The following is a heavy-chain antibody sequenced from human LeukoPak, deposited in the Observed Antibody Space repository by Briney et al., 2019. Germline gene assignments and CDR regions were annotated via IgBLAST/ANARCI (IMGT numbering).Heavy chain of an antibody. D-gene: IGHD6-19*01. CDR3: AKAQTGYSSGPDDY. J-gene: IGHJ4*02. CDR1: GFTFDDYA. CDR2: ISWNSGSI. Sequence: PGGSLRLSCAASGFTFDDYAMHWVRQAPGKGLGWVSGISWNSGSIGYADSVKGRFTISRDNAKNSLYLQMNSLRAEDTALYYCAKAQTGYSSGPDDYWGQGTLVTVSS. V-gene: IGHV3-9*01.